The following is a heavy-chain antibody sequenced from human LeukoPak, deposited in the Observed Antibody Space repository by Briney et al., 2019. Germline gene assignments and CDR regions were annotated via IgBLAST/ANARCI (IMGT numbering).Heavy chain of an antibody. CDR1: GFTFSSYE. Sequence: GGSLRLSCAASGFTFSSYEMNWVRQAPGKGLEWVSYISSSGSTIYYADSVKGRFTISRDNSKNTLYLQMNSLKAEDTAVYYCARTSWYRENDYYYYYMDVWGKGTTVTVSS. CDR2: ISSSGSTI. CDR3: ARTSWYRENDYYYYYMDV. D-gene: IGHD6-13*01. V-gene: IGHV3-48*03. J-gene: IGHJ6*03.